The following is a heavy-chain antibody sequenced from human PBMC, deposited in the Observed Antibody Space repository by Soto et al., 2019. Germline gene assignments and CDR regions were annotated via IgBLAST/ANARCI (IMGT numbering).Heavy chain of an antibody. V-gene: IGHV5-51*01. J-gene: IGHJ6*02. CDR1: GYSFTSHW. CDR3: ARGPGGYYYGMDV. CDR2: IYPGDSDT. D-gene: IGHD3-10*01. Sequence: PGASLKISCQGSGYSFTSHWIGWVRQMPGKGLEWMGIIYPGDSDTRYSPSFQGQVTISADKSISTAYLQWSSLKASDTAMYYCARGPGGYYYGMDVWGQGTTVTVSS.